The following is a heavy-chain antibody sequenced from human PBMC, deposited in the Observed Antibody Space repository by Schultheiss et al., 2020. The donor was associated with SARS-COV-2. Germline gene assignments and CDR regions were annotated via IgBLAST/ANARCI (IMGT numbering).Heavy chain of an antibody. CDR2: IWYDGSNK. CDR3: AKDSPDGYILTGVGPYYYYCGMDV. V-gene: IGHV3-33*06. J-gene: IGHJ6*04. Sequence: GSLRLSCAASGFTFSSYDMHWVRQAPGKGLEWVAVIWYDGSNKYYADSEKGRFTISRDNSKNTLYLQMNSLRAEDTAVYYCAKDSPDGYILTGVGPYYYYCGMDVWGEGTTVTVAS. CDR1: GFTFSSYD. D-gene: IGHD5-24*01.